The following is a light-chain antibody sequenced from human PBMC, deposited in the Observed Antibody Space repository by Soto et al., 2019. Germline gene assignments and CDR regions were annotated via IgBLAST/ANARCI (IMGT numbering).Light chain of an antibody. V-gene: IGLV2-23*02. Sequence: QSVLTQPASVSWTPGQSITISCTGTNSDVGSYNLVSWYQQHPGKAPKVMIYEVSKRPSGVPNRFSGSKSGNTASLTISGLQAEDEADYYCCSYAGSSTYVFGTGTKVTVL. CDR3: CSYAGSSTYV. J-gene: IGLJ1*01. CDR2: EVS. CDR1: NSDVGSYNL.